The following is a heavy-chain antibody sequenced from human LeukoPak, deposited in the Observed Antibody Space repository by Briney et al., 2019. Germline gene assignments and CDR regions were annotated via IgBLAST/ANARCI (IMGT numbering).Heavy chain of an antibody. Sequence: SQTLSLTCAISGDSFSSNSVAWNWIRQSPSRGLEWLGRAYYRSTWYNDYAVSVRGRITVNPDTSKNQFSLHLNSVTPEDTAVYYCARRLTQYDCFDPWGQGILVTVSS. CDR2: AYYRSTWYN. J-gene: IGHJ5*02. D-gene: IGHD2-2*01. V-gene: IGHV6-1*01. CDR3: ARRLTQYDCFDP. CDR1: GDSFSSNSVA.